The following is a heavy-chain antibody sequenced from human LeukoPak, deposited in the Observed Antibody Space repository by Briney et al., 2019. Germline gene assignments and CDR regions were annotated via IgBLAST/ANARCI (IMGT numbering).Heavy chain of an antibody. J-gene: IGHJ3*02. Sequence: PSETLSLTCTVSGVSMSSYFWSWIRQPPGKGLEWIGSIYHSGSTYYNPSLKSRVTISVDTSKNQFSLKLSSVTAADTAVYYCASAYYYDSSGYLVDAFDIWGQGTMVTVSS. CDR3: ASAYYYDSSGYLVDAFDI. CDR2: IYHSGST. V-gene: IGHV4-38-2*02. CDR1: GVSMSSYF. D-gene: IGHD3-22*01.